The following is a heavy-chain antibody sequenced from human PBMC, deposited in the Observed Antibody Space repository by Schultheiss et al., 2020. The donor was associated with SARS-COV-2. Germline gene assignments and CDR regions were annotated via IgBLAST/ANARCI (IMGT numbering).Heavy chain of an antibody. CDR3: ASTHDYSNYPNWFDP. CDR2: IYYSGST. D-gene: IGHD4-11*01. CDR1: GGSLSGYY. J-gene: IGHJ5*02. V-gene: IGHV4-59*01. Sequence: SETLSLTCAVSGGSLSGYYWSWIRQHPGKGLEWIGYIYYSGSTNYNPSLKSRVTISVDTSKNQFSLKLSSVTAADTAVYYCASTHDYSNYPNWFDPWGQGTLVTVSS.